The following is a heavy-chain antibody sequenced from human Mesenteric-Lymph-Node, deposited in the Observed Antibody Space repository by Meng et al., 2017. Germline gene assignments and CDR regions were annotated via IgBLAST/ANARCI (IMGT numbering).Heavy chain of an antibody. D-gene: IGHD6-13*01. V-gene: IGHV1-2*06. Sequence: QGQVVQSGAGAKKPGASVQVSCKPSGYTFTAYWLHWVRQAPGQGLDWMGRIDPRSGGTQYAQNFQGRVTMTRDTSISTAYMELSGLRSDDTALYYCVRDEDISAAGKLFGDYWGQGTLVTVSS. J-gene: IGHJ4*02. CDR3: VRDEDISAAGKLFGDY. CDR2: IDPRSGGT. CDR1: GYTFTAYW.